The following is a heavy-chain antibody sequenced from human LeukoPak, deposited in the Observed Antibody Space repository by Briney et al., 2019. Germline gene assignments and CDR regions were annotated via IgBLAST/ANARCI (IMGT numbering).Heavy chain of an antibody. D-gene: IGHD3-9*01. J-gene: IGHJ5*02. CDR1: GGSISSSNW. CDR3: ARDTTYYDILTGFFSATNWFDP. Sequence: PSGTLSLTCAVSGGSISSSNWWSWVRQPPGKGLEWIGEIYHSGSTNYNPSLKSRVTISVGKSKNQFSLKLSSVTAADTAVYYCARDTTYYDILTGFFSATNWFDPWGQGTLVTVSS. V-gene: IGHV4-4*02. CDR2: IYHSGST.